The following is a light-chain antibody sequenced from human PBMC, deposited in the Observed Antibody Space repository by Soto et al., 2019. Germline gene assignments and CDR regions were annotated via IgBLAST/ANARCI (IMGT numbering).Light chain of an antibody. Sequence: DIQMTQSPSSLSASVGDRVTITCRATQGISNYLAWYQQKPGKVPKLLIYAASILQSGVPSRFSGSGSGTDLTLTISSLQPEDVATDYCQRYISAPFTFGPGTNVHIK. J-gene: IGKJ3*01. CDR2: AAS. CDR1: QGISNY. CDR3: QRYISAPFT. V-gene: IGKV1-27*01.